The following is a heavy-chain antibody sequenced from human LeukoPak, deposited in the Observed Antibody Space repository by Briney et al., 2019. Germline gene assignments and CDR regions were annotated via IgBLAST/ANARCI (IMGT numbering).Heavy chain of an antibody. V-gene: IGHV1-69*04. D-gene: IGHD1-14*01. CDR2: IIPILGIA. Sequence: GASVKVSCKASGGTFSSYAISWVRQAPGQGLEWMGRIIPILGIANYAQKFQGRVTMTRNTSISTAYMELSSLRSEDTAVYYCARGGNGFDYWGQGTLVTVSS. CDR1: GGTFSSYA. J-gene: IGHJ4*02. CDR3: ARGGNGFDY.